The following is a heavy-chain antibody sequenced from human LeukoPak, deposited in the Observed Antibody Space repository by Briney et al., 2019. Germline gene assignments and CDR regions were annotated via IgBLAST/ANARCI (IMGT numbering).Heavy chain of an antibody. Sequence: GASVKVSCKSSGYTFTSYDINWVRQATGQGLEWMGWMNPNSGNTGYAQKFQGRVTMTRNTSISTAYMELSSLRSEDTAVYYCARGRKRGYSGYDLGKGAYYYGMDVWGQGTTVTVSS. V-gene: IGHV1-8*01. CDR2: MNPNSGNT. CDR1: GYTFTSYD. CDR3: ARGRKRGYSGYDLGKGAYYYGMDV. J-gene: IGHJ6*02. D-gene: IGHD5-12*01.